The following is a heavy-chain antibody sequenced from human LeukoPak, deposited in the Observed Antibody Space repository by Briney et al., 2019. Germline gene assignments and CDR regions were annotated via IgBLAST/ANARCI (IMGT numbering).Heavy chain of an antibody. CDR3: ARGPSIQLWGRLNAFDI. J-gene: IGHJ3*02. CDR1: GYTFTGYY. Sequence: ASVKVSCKASGYTFTGYYMHWVRQAPGQGLEWMGWINPNSGCTNYAQKFQGRVTMTRDTSISTAYMELSRLRSEDTAVYYCARGPSIQLWGRLNAFDIWGQGTMVTVSS. V-gene: IGHV1-2*02. CDR2: INPNSGCT. D-gene: IGHD5-18*01.